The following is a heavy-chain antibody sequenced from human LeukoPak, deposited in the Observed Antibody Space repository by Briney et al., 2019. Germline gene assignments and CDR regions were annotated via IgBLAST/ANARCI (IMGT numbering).Heavy chain of an antibody. J-gene: IGHJ6*02. V-gene: IGHV1-8*01. CDR3: ARGDSYGYGYGMDV. D-gene: IGHD5-18*01. CDR2: MNPNSGNT. Sequence: GASVKVSCKASGYTFTSYDINWVRQATGQGLEWMGWMNPNSGNTGYAQKFQGRVTMTRNTSISTAYMELGSLRSEDTAVYYCARGDSYGYGYGMDVWGQGTTVTVSS. CDR1: GYTFTSYD.